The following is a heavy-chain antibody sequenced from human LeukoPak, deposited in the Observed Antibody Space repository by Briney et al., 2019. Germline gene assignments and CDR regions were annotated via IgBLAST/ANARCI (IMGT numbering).Heavy chain of an antibody. V-gene: IGHV1-2*02. CDR1: GYKFTDDY. CDR3: APTAEAYTSWWKV. Sequence: GTSVKVSWKASGYKFTDDYMHWVRQAPGQGLEFMGWINPDSGFTNYAQKFKGRVTMTRDTSISTAYLEARSLTSDDTAVYYCAPTAEAYTSWWKVWGQGTLVTVSS. J-gene: IGHJ4*02. CDR2: INPDSGFT. D-gene: IGHD3-16*01.